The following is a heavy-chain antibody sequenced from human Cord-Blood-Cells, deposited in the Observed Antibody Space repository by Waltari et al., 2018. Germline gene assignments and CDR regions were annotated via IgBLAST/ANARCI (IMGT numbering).Heavy chain of an antibody. J-gene: IGHJ4*02. CDR2: IYHSGST. CDR3: ARVNYSNYFDY. D-gene: IGHD4-4*01. V-gene: IGHV4-38-2*02. Sequence: QVQLQESGPGLVKPSETLSLTCTVSGYSISSGYYWGWIRQPPGKGLEGIGSIYHSGSTYYNPSLKSRVTISVDTSKNQFSLKLSSVTAADTAVYYCARVNYSNYFDYWGQGTLVTVSS. CDR1: GYSISSGYY.